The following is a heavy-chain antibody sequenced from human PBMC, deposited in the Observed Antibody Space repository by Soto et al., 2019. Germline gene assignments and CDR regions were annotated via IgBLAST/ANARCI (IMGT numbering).Heavy chain of an antibody. CDR1: GFTFSSYG. CDR3: ARDGVVSSWYTNYGMDV. Sequence: GGSLRLSCAASGFTFSSYGMHWVRQAPGKGLEWVAVIWYDGSNKYYADSVKGRFTISRDNSKNTLYLQMNSLRAEDTAVYYCARDGVVSSWYTNYGMDVWGQGTTVTVSS. V-gene: IGHV3-33*01. CDR2: IWYDGSNK. D-gene: IGHD6-13*01. J-gene: IGHJ6*02.